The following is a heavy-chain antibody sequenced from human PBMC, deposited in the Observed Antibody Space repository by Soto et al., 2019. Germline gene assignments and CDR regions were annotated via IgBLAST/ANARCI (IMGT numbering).Heavy chain of an antibody. CDR2: INAGNGNT. V-gene: IGHV1-3*05. CDR3: ARDSRRNFDY. Sequence: QVQLVQSGAEEKKPGASVKVSCKASGYTFTSYAMDWVRQAPGQRLEWMGWINAGNGNTKYSQKFQGRVTITRDTSASTAYMELSSRRTEDTAVYYCARDSRRNFDYWGQGTLVTVSS. CDR1: GYTFTSYA. J-gene: IGHJ4*02.